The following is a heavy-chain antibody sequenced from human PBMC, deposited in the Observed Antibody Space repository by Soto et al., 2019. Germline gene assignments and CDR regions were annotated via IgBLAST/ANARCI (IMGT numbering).Heavy chain of an antibody. D-gene: IGHD2-21*02. Sequence: QVQLVQSGAEVRKPGSSVEVSCMASGSTFSSYTVNWVRQAPGQGLEWIGRIISVLGVTHYARRFQCRVTITADRSRKTSYMELTSLTSEDTDVYYCARRRYCGVDCYNKFYYGMDVWGQGTTVTVSS. V-gene: IGHV1-69*02. CDR2: IISVLGVT. CDR1: GSTFSSYT. J-gene: IGHJ6*02. CDR3: ARRRYCGVDCYNKFYYGMDV.